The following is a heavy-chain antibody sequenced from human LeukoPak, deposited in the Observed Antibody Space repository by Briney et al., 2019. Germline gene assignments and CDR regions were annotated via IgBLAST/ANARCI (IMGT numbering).Heavy chain of an antibody. CDR1: GFTFSSYG. J-gene: IGHJ6*02. CDR3: ARDWSPPTYYDFWSGYYGMDV. Sequence: GGSLRLSCAASGFTFSSYGMHWVRRAPGKGLEWVAVIWHDGSNKYYADSVKGRFTISRDNSKNTLYLQMNSLRAEDTAVYYCARDWSPPTYYDFWSGYYGMDVWGQGTTVTVSS. V-gene: IGHV3-33*01. D-gene: IGHD3-3*01. CDR2: IWHDGSNK.